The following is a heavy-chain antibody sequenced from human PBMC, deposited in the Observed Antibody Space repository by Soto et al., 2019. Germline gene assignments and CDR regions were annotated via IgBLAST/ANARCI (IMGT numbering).Heavy chain of an antibody. CDR1: GFPFSDHY. Sequence: PGGSLRLSCTASGFPFSDHYMDWVRQAPGKGLEWVGLTRNKANSYTTEYAASVKGRFTISRDESKNSVYLQMYSLRAEDTAVYYCARSGSGWPLDSWGQGTLVTVSS. CDR2: TRNKANSYTT. CDR3: ARSGSGWPLDS. J-gene: IGHJ4*02. D-gene: IGHD6-19*01. V-gene: IGHV3-72*01.